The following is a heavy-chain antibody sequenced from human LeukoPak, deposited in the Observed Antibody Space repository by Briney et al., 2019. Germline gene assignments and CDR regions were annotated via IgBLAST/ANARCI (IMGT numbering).Heavy chain of an antibody. J-gene: IGHJ4*02. D-gene: IGHD3-10*01. CDR3: ARASRIDYGSGSYDY. Sequence: SETLSLTCTVSGGSISSGDYYWSWIRQPPGKGLEWIGYIYYSGSTYYNPSLKSRVTISVDTSKNQFSLKLSSVTAADTGVYYCARASRIDYGSGSYDYWGQGTLVTVSS. CDR1: GGSISSGDYY. V-gene: IGHV4-30-4*08. CDR2: IYYSGST.